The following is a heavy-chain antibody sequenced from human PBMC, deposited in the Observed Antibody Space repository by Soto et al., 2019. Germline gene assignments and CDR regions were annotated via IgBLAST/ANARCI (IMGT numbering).Heavy chain of an antibody. CDR2: VGGGGGST. D-gene: IGHD6-6*01. Sequence: CGSLSLSCTACGFTFSTYAMGWVRQAPGKGLEWVSAVGGGGGSTYYADSVKGRFTISRDNSKNTLYLQMNSLRAEDTAVYYCAKSQLATRPPYYYYYGMDVWGQGTTVTVSS. J-gene: IGHJ6*02. V-gene: IGHV3-23*01. CDR1: GFTFSTYA. CDR3: AKSQLATRPPYYYYYGMDV.